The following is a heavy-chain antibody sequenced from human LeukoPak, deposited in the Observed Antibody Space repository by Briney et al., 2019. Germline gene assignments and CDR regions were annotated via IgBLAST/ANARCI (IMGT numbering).Heavy chain of an antibody. V-gene: IGHV3-21*04. CDR2: ISSSSSYI. CDR3: AKALGLGYCSGGSCYEFHY. Sequence: GGSLRLSCAASGFTFSSYSMNWVRQAPGKGLEWVSSISSSSSYIYYADSVKGRFTISRDNAENSLYLQMNSLKTEDTALYYCAKALGLGYCSGGSCYEFHYWGQGTLVTVSS. CDR1: GFTFSSYS. D-gene: IGHD2-15*01. J-gene: IGHJ4*02.